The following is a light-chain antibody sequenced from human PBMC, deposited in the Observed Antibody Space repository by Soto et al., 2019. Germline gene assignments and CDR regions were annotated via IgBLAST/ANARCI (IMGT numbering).Light chain of an antibody. CDR3: SSYTSSSDVV. V-gene: IGLV2-14*01. J-gene: IGLJ2*01. CDR2: DVS. CDR1: RSDVGGYNY. Sequence: QSALTQPASVSGSPGQSITISCTGTRSDVGGYNYVSWYQQHPGKAPKLLIYDVSNRPSGVSNRVSGSKSGNTASLTISGLQAEDEADYYCSSYTSSSDVVFGGGTKLPVL.